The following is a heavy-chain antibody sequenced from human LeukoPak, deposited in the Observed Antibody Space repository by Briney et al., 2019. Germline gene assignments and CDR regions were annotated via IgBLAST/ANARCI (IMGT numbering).Heavy chain of an antibody. CDR3: VRGLLCSDY. D-gene: IGHD3-10*02. CDR2: MNPNRGTT. Sequence: ASLKVSCKASGYTFTSYTINWVRHATRQGLEWMGWMNPNRGTTGYAQKFQGRVTMTRNTSISTAYMELSSLRSEYTAVYYCVRGLLCSDYWGQGTLVTVSS. V-gene: IGHV1-8*01. J-gene: IGHJ4*02. CDR1: GYTFTSYT.